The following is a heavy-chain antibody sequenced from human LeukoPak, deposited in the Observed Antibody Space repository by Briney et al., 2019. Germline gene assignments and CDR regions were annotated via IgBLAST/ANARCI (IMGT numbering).Heavy chain of an antibody. CDR2: IIPILGIA. CDR1: GGTFSSYA. CDR3: ARAGGDYYDSSGYFPFDY. V-gene: IGHV1-69*04. D-gene: IGHD3-22*01. Sequence: ASVKVSCKASGGTFSSYAISWVRQAPGQGLEWMGRIIPILGIANYAQKFQGRVTITADKSTSTAYMELSSLRSEDTAVYYCARAGGDYYDSSGYFPFDYWGQGTLVTVSS. J-gene: IGHJ4*02.